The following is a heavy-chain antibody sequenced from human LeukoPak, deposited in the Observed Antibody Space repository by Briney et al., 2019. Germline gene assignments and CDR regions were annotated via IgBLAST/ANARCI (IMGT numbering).Heavy chain of an antibody. CDR1: GFTFDDYA. V-gene: IGHV3-43D*03. D-gene: IGHD3-3*01. CDR2: ISWDGGST. CDR3: AKDKSRDDFWSGYYPY. Sequence: PGGSLRLSCAASGFTFDDYAMHWVRQAPGKGLEWVSLISWDGGSTYYADSVKGRFTISRDNSKSSLYLQMNSLRAEDTALYYCAKDKSRDDFWSGYYPYWGQGTLVTVSS. J-gene: IGHJ4*02.